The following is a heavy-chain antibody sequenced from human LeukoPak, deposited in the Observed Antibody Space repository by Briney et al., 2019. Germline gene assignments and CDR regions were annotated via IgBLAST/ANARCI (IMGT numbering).Heavy chain of an antibody. Sequence: LGESLRISFKGSGXSFTSYWISWVRQMPGKGLEWMGRIDPSDSYTNYSPSFQGHVTISADKSISTAYLQWSSLKASDTAMYYCARQGGRVGDAFEIWGQGTMVTVSS. CDR1: GXSFTSYW. D-gene: IGHD2-8*02. J-gene: IGHJ3*02. CDR2: IDPSDSYT. V-gene: IGHV5-10-1*01. CDR3: ARQGGRVGDAFEI.